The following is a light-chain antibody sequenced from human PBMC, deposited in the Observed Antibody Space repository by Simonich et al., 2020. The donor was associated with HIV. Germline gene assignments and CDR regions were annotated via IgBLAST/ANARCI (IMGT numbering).Light chain of an antibody. Sequence: EIVLTQSPGTLSVSPGERATLSCRASPSVSSNFAWYQQKPGQAPRLLISGASTRATGIPARFSGSGSGTEFTLTISSLQSEDFAVYYCQQYNNWPPPITFGQGTRLEIK. CDR1: PSVSSN. CDR3: QQYNNWPPPIT. J-gene: IGKJ5*01. V-gene: IGKV3-15*01. CDR2: GAS.